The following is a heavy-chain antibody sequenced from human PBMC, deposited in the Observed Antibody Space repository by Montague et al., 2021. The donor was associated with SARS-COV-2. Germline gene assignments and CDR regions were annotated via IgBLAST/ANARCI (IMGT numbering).Heavy chain of an antibody. CDR1: GGSLSGYY. Sequence: SETLSLTCAVYGGSLSGYYWTSIRQTPGKGLEWIGEINHSGDTNYNPSLKSRVTISVDTSKNQFSLKLSSVTTADAAVYYCAKGADYDFWSGYLRYKWFDPWGLGTTVTVSS. V-gene: IGHV4-34*01. D-gene: IGHD3-3*01. CDR3: AKGADYDFWSGYLRYKWFDP. J-gene: IGHJ5*02. CDR2: INHSGDT.